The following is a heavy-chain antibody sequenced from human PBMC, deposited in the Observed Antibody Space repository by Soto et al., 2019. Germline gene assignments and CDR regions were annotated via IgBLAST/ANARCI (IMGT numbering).Heavy chain of an antibody. D-gene: IGHD6-13*01. Sequence: SETLSLTCTVSGGSISSYYWSWIRQPPGKGLEWIGYIYYSGSTNYNPSLKSRVTISVDTSKNQFSLKLSSVTAADTAVYYCVSKSSSWYYYYRMDVWDPGTTVTVSS. CDR3: VSKSSSWYYYYRMDV. CDR1: GGSISSYY. J-gene: IGHJ6*02. CDR2: IYYSGST. V-gene: IGHV4-59*01.